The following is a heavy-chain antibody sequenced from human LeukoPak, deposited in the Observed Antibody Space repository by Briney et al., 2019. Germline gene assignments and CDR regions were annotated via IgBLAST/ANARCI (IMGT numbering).Heavy chain of an antibody. J-gene: IGHJ3*02. CDR3: ARGAEYYYDSSGHYRDAFDI. Sequence: ASVKVSCKASGYTFTSYDINWVRQAPGQGLEWMGWMNPNSGNTGYAQKFQGRVTMTRNTSISTAYMELSSLRSEDTAVYYCARGAEYYYDSSGHYRDAFDIWGQGTMVTVSS. CDR2: MNPNSGNT. CDR1: GYTFTSYD. V-gene: IGHV1-8*01. D-gene: IGHD3-22*01.